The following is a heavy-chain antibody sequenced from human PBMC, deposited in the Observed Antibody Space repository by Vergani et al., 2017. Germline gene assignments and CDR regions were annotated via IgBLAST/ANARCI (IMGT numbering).Heavy chain of an antibody. D-gene: IGHD3-3*01. CDR1: GGTFSSYG. CDR3: ARRGYYNYDPPDY. Sequence: QVQLVQSGTEVKKPGSSVKVSCKASGGTFSSYGISWVRQAPGQGREWMGGIIPMFGTANYAQKFQGRVTITADKSTSTAYMELSSLRSEDTAVYYCARRGYYNYDPPDYWGQGTLVTVSS. J-gene: IGHJ4*02. V-gene: IGHV1-69*06. CDR2: IIPMFGTA.